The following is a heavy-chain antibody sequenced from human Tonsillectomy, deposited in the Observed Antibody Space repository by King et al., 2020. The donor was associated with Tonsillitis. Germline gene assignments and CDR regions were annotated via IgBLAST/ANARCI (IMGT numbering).Heavy chain of an antibody. V-gene: IGHV2-5*02. CDR2: IYWDDDK. CDR1: GFSLSTNGVG. J-gene: IGHJ6*02. D-gene: IGHD5-12*01. CDR3: ARGRASGGYDAGMDV. Sequence: TLKESGPTLVKPTQTLTLTCTFSGFSLSTNGVGVAWIRQPPGKALEWLALIYWDDDKRYSPSLKSRLTITKDTSKNQVVLKMTTMAPLDTATYYCARGRASGGYDAGMDVWGQGTTVTVSS.